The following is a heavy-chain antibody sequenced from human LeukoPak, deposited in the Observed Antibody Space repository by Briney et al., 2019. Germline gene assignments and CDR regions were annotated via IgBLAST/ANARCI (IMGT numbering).Heavy chain of an antibody. D-gene: IGHD6-13*01. Sequence: PGGSLRLSCAASGFTFSSYAMSWVRQAPGKGLEWVSAISGSGSSTYYADSVKGRFTISRDNSKNTLYLQMNSLRAEDTAVYYCAKSFRAAAGMFGDYWGQGTLVTVSS. J-gene: IGHJ4*02. CDR3: AKSFRAAAGMFGDY. V-gene: IGHV3-23*01. CDR2: ISGSGSST. CDR1: GFTFSSYA.